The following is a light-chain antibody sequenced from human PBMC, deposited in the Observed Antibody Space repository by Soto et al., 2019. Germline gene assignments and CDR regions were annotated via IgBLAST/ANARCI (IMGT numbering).Light chain of an antibody. CDR1: SSDVGGYNY. CDR3: CSYTSSTIYV. J-gene: IGLJ1*01. CDR2: DVG. Sequence: QSVLTQPASVSGSPGQSITISCTGTSSDVGGYNYVSWYQQHPGKAPKLIIYDVGNRPSGVSNRFSGSKSGNTASLTISGLQAEDEADYYCCSYTSSTIYVFGTGTKLTVL. V-gene: IGLV2-14*03.